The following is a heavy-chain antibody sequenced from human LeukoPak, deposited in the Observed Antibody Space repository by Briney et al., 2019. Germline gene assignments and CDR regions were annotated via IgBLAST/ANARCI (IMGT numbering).Heavy chain of an antibody. CDR1: GVSISNNY. Sequence: SETLSLTCTVSGVSISNNYWSWIRQPPGKGLEWIGYIHDSGSTNYNPSLKSRVTISVDTSKNQFSLKLRSVTAADTAVYHCARHDRSGWYLDYWGQGSLVTVSS. J-gene: IGHJ4*02. D-gene: IGHD6-19*01. CDR2: IHDSGST. CDR3: ARHDRSGWYLDY. V-gene: IGHV4-59*08.